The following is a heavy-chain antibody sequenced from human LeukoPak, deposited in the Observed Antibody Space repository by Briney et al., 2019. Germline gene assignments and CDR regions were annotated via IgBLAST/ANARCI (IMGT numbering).Heavy chain of an antibody. J-gene: IGHJ5*02. Sequence: SVKVSCKASGGTFSSYAISWVRQAPGQGLEWKGGIIPIFGTANYAQKFQGRVTITADKSTSTAYMELSGLRSEDTAVYYCARDSVGTTGSNWFDPWGQGTLVTVSS. CDR1: GGTFSSYA. V-gene: IGHV1-69*06. CDR3: ARDSVGTTGSNWFDP. D-gene: IGHD1-1*01. CDR2: IIPIFGTA.